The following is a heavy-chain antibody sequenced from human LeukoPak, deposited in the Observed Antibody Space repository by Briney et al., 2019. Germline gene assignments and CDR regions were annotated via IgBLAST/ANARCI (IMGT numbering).Heavy chain of an antibody. V-gene: IGHV3-33*01. CDR1: GFTFSSYG. J-gene: IGHJ6*02. CDR3: ARDQKWFGNGYGMDV. Sequence: GGSLRLSCAASGFTFSSYGMHWVRQAPGKGLEWVAVIWYDGSNKYYADSVKGRFTISRDNSKNTLYLQMNGLRAEDTAVYYCARDQKWFGNGYGMDVWGQGTTVTVSS. D-gene: IGHD3-10*01. CDR2: IWYDGSNK.